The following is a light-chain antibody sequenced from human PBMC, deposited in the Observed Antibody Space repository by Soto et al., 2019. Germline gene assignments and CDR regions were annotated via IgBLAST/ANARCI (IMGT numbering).Light chain of an antibody. Sequence: ALTQPASVSGSPGQSITISCTGTSSDVGGYNYVSWYQQHPGKAPKLMIYDVSNRPSGVSNRFSGYKSGKTASLTISGLQAEDEADYYCSSYTSSSTLDVFGTGTKVTVL. CDR1: SSDVGGYNY. V-gene: IGLV2-14*01. J-gene: IGLJ1*01. CDR3: SSYTSSSTLDV. CDR2: DVS.